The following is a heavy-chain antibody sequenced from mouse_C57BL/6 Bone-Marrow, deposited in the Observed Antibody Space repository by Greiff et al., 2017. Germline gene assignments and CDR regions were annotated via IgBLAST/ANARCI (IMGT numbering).Heavy chain of an antibody. V-gene: IGHV1-26*01. CDR2: INPNNGGT. CDR1: GYTFTDYY. Sequence: VQLQQSGPELVKPGASVKISCKASGYTFTDYYMNWVKQSPGKSLEWIGDINPNNGGTSYNQKFKGKATLTVDKSSSTAYMELRSLTSEDSAVYYCAREPPAYWGQGTLVTVSA. CDR3: AREPPAY. D-gene: IGHD6-1*01. J-gene: IGHJ3*01.